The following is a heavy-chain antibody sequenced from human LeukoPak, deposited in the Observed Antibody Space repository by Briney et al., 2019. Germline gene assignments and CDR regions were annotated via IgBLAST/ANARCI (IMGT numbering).Heavy chain of an antibody. V-gene: IGHV1-69*04. Sequence: SVKVSCKASGGTFSSYAISWVRQAPGQGLEWMGRIIPIFGIANYAQKFQCRVTIIADKSTSTAYMELSSLRSEDTAVYYCARGLLFGSGSYYGYPHRGWDVWGQGTTVTVSS. J-gene: IGHJ6*02. CDR2: IIPIFGIA. CDR3: ARGLLFGSGSYYGYPHRGWDV. D-gene: IGHD3-10*01. CDR1: GGTFSSYA.